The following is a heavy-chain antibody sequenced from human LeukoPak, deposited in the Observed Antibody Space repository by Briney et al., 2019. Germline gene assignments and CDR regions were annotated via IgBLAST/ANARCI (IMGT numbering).Heavy chain of an antibody. CDR3: ARGIYSSGWYYFDY. D-gene: IGHD6-19*01. CDR1: GGSISSSSCY. J-gene: IGHJ4*02. Sequence: SETLSLTCTVSGGSISSSSCYWGWIRQPPGKGLEWIGSIYYSGSTYYNPSLKSRVTISVDTSKNQFSLKLSSVTAADTAVYYCARGIYSSGWYYFDYWGQGTLVTVSS. V-gene: IGHV4-39*01. CDR2: IYYSGST.